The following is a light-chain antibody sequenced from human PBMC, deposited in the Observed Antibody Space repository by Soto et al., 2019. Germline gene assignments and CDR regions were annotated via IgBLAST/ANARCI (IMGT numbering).Light chain of an antibody. J-gene: IGKJ1*01. CDR1: QSVASSY. CDR2: SAS. CDR3: HHFGSLPET. V-gene: IGKV3-20*01. Sequence: EVVLTQSPGTLSLSPGERVTLSCRASQSVASSYLAGYQQKPGRAPRLLFYSASSRATGIPDRFSGSGSGTDFTLTISRLEPEDFAVYYCHHFGSLPETFGQGTNVE.